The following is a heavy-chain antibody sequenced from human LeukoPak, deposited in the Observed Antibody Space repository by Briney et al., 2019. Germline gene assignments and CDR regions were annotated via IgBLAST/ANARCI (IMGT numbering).Heavy chain of an antibody. CDR2: ISDTGNT. V-gene: IGHV3-23*01. D-gene: IGHD3-22*01. CDR1: GFTLSSCA. Sequence: GGSLRLSCAASGFTLSSCAMSWVRQAPGKGLEWVSAISDTGNTYHADSVKGRFTISRDNAKNTLYLQMNSLRAEDTAVYYCARVGRPYYYDSSGWNYFDYWGQGTLVTVSS. CDR3: ARVGRPYYYDSSGWNYFDY. J-gene: IGHJ4*02.